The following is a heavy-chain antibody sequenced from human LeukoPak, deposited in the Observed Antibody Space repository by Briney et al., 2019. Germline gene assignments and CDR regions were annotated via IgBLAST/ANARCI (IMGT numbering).Heavy chain of an antibody. CDR2: INPNSGGT. Sequence: ASVKVSCKASGYTFTGYYMHWVRQAPGQGLEWMGWINPNSGGTNYAQKFQGRVTMTRDTSTSTAYMELSRLRSDDTAVYYCARPYYGSGSYYPNYWGQGTLVTVSS. J-gene: IGHJ4*02. CDR3: ARPYYGSGSYYPNY. D-gene: IGHD3-10*01. CDR1: GYTFTGYY. V-gene: IGHV1-2*02.